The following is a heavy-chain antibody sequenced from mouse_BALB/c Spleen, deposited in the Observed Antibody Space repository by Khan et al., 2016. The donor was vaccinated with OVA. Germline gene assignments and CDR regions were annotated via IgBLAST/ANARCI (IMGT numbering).Heavy chain of an antibody. V-gene: IGHV9-1*02. CDR1: AYTFTNYG. CDR3: ARGASYWYFDV. CDR2: INTYTGEP. J-gene: IGHJ1*01. Sequence: QIQLVQSGPELKKPGETVKISCKASAYTFTNYGMNWVKLAPGKGLKWMGWINTYTGEPTYTDDFKGRFAFSLETSASTVYLQINNLKNEDMATYFCARGASYWYFDVWGAGTTVTVSS.